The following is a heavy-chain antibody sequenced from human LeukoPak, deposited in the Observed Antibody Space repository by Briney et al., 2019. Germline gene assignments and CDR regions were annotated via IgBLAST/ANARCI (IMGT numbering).Heavy chain of an antibody. J-gene: IGHJ3*02. CDR1: GFTLSSYW. Sequence: GGSLRLSCAASGFTLSSYWMTWVRQAPGKGLEWVANIKPDGSEKFYLDSLKGRLTISRDNGKNSVYLQMNSLRAEDTAVYYCARSGGNIYDWALDTWGQGTMVTVSS. V-gene: IGHV3-7*01. D-gene: IGHD3-16*01. CDR3: ARSGGNIYDWALDT. CDR2: IKPDGSEK.